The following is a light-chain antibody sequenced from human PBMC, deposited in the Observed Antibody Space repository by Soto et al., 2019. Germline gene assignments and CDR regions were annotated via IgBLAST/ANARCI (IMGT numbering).Light chain of an antibody. Sequence: EIVLTQSPGTLSLSPGERATLSCRASQSVSTYLAWYQQKRGQAPRLLIYEASTRATGIPARFSGSGFGTDFTLTISSLEPEDFAVYYCQQRSNWPRGTFGQGTKLEIK. CDR1: QSVSTY. CDR3: QQRSNWPRGT. V-gene: IGKV3-11*01. J-gene: IGKJ2*02. CDR2: EAS.